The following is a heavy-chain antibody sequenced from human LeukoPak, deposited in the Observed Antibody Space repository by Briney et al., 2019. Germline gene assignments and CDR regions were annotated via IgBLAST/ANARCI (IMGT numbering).Heavy chain of an antibody. J-gene: IGHJ4*02. CDR1: GASINYNY. CDR3: AGTHYDFWSAYLDS. D-gene: IGHD3-3*01. V-gene: IGHV4-59*01. Sequence: RSSETLSLTCTVSGASINYNYWSWVRQPPGKGLEWIGYIYHRDNTNYNPFLESRVTISLDTSRSQFSLKLRSVTAADTAVYYCAGTHYDFWSAYLDSWGQGTLVTVSS. CDR2: IYHRDNT.